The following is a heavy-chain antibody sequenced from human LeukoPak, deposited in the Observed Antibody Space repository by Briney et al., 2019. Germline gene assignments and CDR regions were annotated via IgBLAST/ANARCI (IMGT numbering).Heavy chain of an antibody. Sequence: SETLSLTCAVYGGSFSGYYWSWIRQPPGKGLEWIGEINHSGSTNYNPSLKSRVTISVDTSKNQFSLKLSSVTAAATAVYYCARGRPGYNYYDSSGYTYWFDPWGQGTLVTVSS. V-gene: IGHV4-34*01. CDR1: GGSFSGYY. D-gene: IGHD3-22*01. J-gene: IGHJ5*02. CDR2: INHSGST. CDR3: ARGRPGYNYYDSSGYTYWFDP.